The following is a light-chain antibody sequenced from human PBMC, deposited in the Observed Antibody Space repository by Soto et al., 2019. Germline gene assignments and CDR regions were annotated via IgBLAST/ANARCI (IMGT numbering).Light chain of an antibody. Sequence: EIVLTQSPGTLSLSPGERATLPCRASQSVKSSYLAWYQHKPGQAPRLLIYDASNRATGVPARFSGSGSGTDFTLTISSLEPEDFAVYYCQQRSNWPITFGQGTRLEIK. CDR1: QSVKSSY. CDR3: QQRSNWPIT. V-gene: IGKV3-11*01. CDR2: DAS. J-gene: IGKJ5*01.